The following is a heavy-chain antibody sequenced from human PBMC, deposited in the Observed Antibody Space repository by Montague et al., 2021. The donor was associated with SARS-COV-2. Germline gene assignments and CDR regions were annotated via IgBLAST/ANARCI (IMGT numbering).Heavy chain of an antibody. D-gene: IGHD2-15*01. CDR2: IYHWGST. J-gene: IGHJ6*02. CDR1: GGAINSSNW. CDR3: ARFLGFCSGVNCYSSGMDV. V-gene: IGHV4-4*02. Sequence: SETLSLTCVVSGGAINSSNWWSWVRQPPGKGLEWIGEIYHWGSTNYNPPLKSRVTISIDKSTNQLSLKLSSVTAADTAVYYCARFLGFCSGVNCYSSGMDVWGQGTTVTVSS.